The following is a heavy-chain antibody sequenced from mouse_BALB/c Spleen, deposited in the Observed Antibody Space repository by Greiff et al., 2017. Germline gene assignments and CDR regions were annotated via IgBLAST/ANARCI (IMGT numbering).Heavy chain of an antibody. J-gene: IGHJ4*01. CDR2: ISDGGSYT. CDR1: GFTFSDYY. Sequence: EVKLMESGGGLVKPGGSLKLSCAASGFTFSDYYMYWVRQTPEKRLEWVATISDGGSYTYYPDSVKGRFTISRDNAKNNLYLQMSSLKSEDTAMYYCARADGYYAAMDYWGQGTSVTVSS. CDR3: ARADGYYAAMDY. D-gene: IGHD2-3*01. V-gene: IGHV5-4*02.